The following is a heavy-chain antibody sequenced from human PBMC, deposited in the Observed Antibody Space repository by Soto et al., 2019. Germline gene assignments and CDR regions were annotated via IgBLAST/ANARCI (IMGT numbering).Heavy chain of an antibody. CDR2: IYPADSNA. CDR1: GYTFTSYW. CDR3: ARPFGMDV. Sequence: PVESLKISCQGSGYTFTSYWICCVRQMPGKGLEWVAIIYPADSNARYSPSFRGQVTISADKSINTAYLRWSSLKASDSAIYFCARPFGMDVWGQGTTVTVSS. J-gene: IGHJ6*02. V-gene: IGHV5-51*01.